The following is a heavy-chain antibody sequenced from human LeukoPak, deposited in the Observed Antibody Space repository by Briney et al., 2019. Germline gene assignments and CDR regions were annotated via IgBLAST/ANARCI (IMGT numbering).Heavy chain of an antibody. CDR1: GYTLTSYY. CDR3: ASLTVGTTLFDY. Sequence: ASVKVSCTASGYTLTSYYMHWVRQAPGQGLEWMGIINPSVGGTTYAQKFQGRVTMTRDTSTSTVYMELSSLRSEDTAVYYCASLTVGTTLFDYWGQGTLVTVSS. V-gene: IGHV1-46*01. CDR2: INPSVGGT. J-gene: IGHJ4*02. D-gene: IGHD4-23*01.